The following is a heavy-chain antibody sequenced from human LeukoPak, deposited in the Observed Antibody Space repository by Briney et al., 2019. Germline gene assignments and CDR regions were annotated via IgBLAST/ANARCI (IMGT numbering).Heavy chain of an antibody. CDR1: GGSISRYY. CDR3: ARGISLGIAAAGYRH. J-gene: IGHJ4*02. D-gene: IGHD6-13*01. V-gene: IGHV4-59*01. CDR2: IYYSGST. Sequence: SETLSLTCTVSGGSISRYYWSWIRQPPGKGLEWIGYIYYSGSTNYNPSLKSRVTISVDTSKNQFSLKLSSVTAADTAVYYCARGISLGIAAAGYRHWGQGTLVTVSS.